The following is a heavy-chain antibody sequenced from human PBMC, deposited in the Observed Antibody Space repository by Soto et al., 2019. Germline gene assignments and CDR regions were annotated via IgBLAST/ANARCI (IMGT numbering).Heavy chain of an antibody. CDR3: ARARLSNGDPNIYFFYGLDV. D-gene: IGHD3-10*01. CDR1: GDMFRNSA. V-gene: IGHV1-69*01. CDR2: IIPLFRKT. J-gene: IGHJ6*02. Sequence: QVQLVQSGAEVKRPGSSVKVSCKASGDMFRNSAFTWVRQAPGQGLAWMGVIIPLFRKTDVAQKFQGRVKRTADESTSSLYMEVSSLTSEDTAVYFCARARLSNGDPNIYFFYGLDVWGQGTTITVSS.